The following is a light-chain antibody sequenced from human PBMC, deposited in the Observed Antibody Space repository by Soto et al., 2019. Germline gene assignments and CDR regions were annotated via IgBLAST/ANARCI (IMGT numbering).Light chain of an antibody. CDR1: NIRTKS. V-gene: IGLV3-21*02. J-gene: IGLJ1*01. CDR3: QVWHSGSENYV. Sequence: SYELTQPPSVSVAPGQTARITCGGNNIRTKSVHWYQQKPGQAPVLVVCDDSDRPSGIPERFSGSNSGNTATLTISRVEAGDEADYFCQVWHSGSENYVFGAGTKVTVL. CDR2: DDS.